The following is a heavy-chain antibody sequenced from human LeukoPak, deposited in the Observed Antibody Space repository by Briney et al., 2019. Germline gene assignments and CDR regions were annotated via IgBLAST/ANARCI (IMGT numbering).Heavy chain of an antibody. J-gene: IGHJ3*02. CDR3: SRLKTGNAWDDAFDI. CDR1: GYTFTSYG. V-gene: IGHV1-18*01. D-gene: IGHD1-1*01. Sequence: ASVKVSCKASGYTFTSYGIGWVRQAPGQGLEWMGWINANNGNTNYAQKLQGRVTMTTDTSTSTAYMELRRLRSDDTAVLYCSRLKTGNAWDDAFDIWGQGTMVTVSS. CDR2: INANNGNT.